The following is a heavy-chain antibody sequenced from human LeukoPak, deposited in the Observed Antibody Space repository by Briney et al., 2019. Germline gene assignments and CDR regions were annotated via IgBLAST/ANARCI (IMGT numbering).Heavy chain of an antibody. CDR1: GGSISSYY. Sequence: SETLSLTCTVSGGSISSYYWNWIRRPPGKGLEWIGYVYHSGTTNYNPSLKSRVTISGDTSKNKFSLKLSSLTAADTAVYHCARASIAGVGNETPSYWFDYWGQGTLVTASS. J-gene: IGHJ5*01. CDR2: VYHSGTT. CDR3: ARASIAGVGNETPSYWFDY. D-gene: IGHD6-6*01. V-gene: IGHV4-59*08.